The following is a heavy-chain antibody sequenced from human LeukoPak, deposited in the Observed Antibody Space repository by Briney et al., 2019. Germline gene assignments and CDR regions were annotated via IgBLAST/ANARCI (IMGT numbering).Heavy chain of an antibody. CDR3: ARDHHSYGYRGSPYYFDY. J-gene: IGHJ4*02. Sequence: GGSLRLPCAASGFAFSSYAMHWVRQAPGKGLEWVAVISYDGSNKYYADSVKGRFTISRDNAKNSLYLQMNSLRAEDTAVYYCARDHHSYGYRGSPYYFDYWGQGTLVTVSS. CDR2: ISYDGSNK. CDR1: GFAFSSYA. V-gene: IGHV3-30-3*01. D-gene: IGHD5-18*01.